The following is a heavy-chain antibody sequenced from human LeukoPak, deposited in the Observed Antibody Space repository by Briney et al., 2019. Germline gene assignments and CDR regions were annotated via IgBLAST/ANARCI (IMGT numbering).Heavy chain of an antibody. Sequence: HPGGSLRLSCAASGFTFSGSAMHWVRQASGKGLEWVGRIRSKANSYATAYAASVKGRFTISRDDSKNTAYLQMNSLKTEDTAVYYCARDAPGRGQQLLAGWYFDLWGRGTLVTVSS. V-gene: IGHV3-73*01. CDR2: IRSKANSYAT. CDR1: GFTFSGSA. J-gene: IGHJ2*01. D-gene: IGHD6-13*01. CDR3: ARDAPGRGQQLLAGWYFDL.